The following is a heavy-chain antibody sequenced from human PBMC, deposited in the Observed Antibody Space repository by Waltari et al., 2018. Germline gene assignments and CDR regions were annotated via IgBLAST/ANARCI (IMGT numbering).Heavy chain of an antibody. CDR1: GFSFSSYG. V-gene: IGHV3-23*01. J-gene: IGHJ5*02. D-gene: IGHD3-10*01. CDR2: IRGGGDDT. Sequence: EVQLLESGGGLVQPGGSLRLSCAASGFSFSSYGMAWVRQAPGKGLEWVSSIRGGGDDTNYAEAVKGGFTITRDSAGNTLYQQMNSLRAEDTDVDYGARGSGDLWGQGTLVTVSS. CDR3: ARGSGDL.